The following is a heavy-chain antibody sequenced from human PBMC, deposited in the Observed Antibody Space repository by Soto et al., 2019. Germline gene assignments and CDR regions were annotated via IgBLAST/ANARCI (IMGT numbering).Heavy chain of an antibody. Sequence: ASVKVSDKASGYTFTSYGISWERQAPGQGLEWMGWISAYNGNTNYAQKLQGRVTMTTDTSTSTAYMELRSLRSDDTAVYYRARYYDSSGYYSWLDYWGQVTLVTVSS. CDR1: GYTFTSYG. D-gene: IGHD3-22*01. J-gene: IGHJ4*02. CDR2: ISAYNGNT. CDR3: ARYYDSSGYYSWLDY. V-gene: IGHV1-18*01.